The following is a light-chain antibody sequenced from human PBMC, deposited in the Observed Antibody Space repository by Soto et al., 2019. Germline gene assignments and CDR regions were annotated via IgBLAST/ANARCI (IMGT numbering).Light chain of an antibody. CDR3: QQYGSSPT. J-gene: IGKJ4*01. Sequence: EVVLTQSPDTLSLPPGERATLSCRASQSVSSYYVAWYQHKPGQAPRLLIFGASTTATGIPDRFSGSGSGTDFTLTISRLEPEDFAVYYCQQYGSSPTFGGGTKVDIK. CDR2: GAS. V-gene: IGKV3-20*01. CDR1: QSVSSYY.